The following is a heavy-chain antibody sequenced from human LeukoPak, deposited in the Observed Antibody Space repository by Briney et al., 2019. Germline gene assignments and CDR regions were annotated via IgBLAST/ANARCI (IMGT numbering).Heavy chain of an antibody. CDR1: GYTFTAYY. Sequence: ASVKVSCKASGYTFTAYYIHWVRQAPGQGLEWMGWINPNSGGTSYAQKFQGKVTMTRDTSISTAYMELSRLRSDDTAVYYCARDGSGSYYAWFDPWGQGTLVTVSS. J-gene: IGHJ5*02. D-gene: IGHD3-10*01. CDR2: INPNSGGT. V-gene: IGHV1-2*02. CDR3: ARDGSGSYYAWFDP.